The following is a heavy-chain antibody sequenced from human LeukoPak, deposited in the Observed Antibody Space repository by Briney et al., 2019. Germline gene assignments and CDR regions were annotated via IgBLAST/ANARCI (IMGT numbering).Heavy chain of an antibody. CDR2: IFYDGSTK. V-gene: IGHV3-30*03. Sequence: GGSLRLSCAASGFTFNIYGMSWVRQAPGKGLEWVAVIFYDGSTKYYADSVKGRFTISRDNSENTLFLQMDSLRTGDTALYYCARDPRGPTGYDTISRDTFDYWGQGTLVTVSS. J-gene: IGHJ4*02. CDR1: GFTFNIYG. CDR3: ARDPRGPTGYDTISRDTFDY. D-gene: IGHD2-8*01.